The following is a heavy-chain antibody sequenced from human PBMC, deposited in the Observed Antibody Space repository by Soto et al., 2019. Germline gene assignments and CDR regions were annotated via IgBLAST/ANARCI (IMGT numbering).Heavy chain of an antibody. Sequence: PVASLRLACVTSGFTFSSSVLHWVRQAPGKGLEWVAVISYDGSNKYYADSVNGRFTISRDNSKNTLYLQMNSLRAEDTAVYYCAREDIAVAADYWGQGT. CDR2: ISYDGSNK. D-gene: IGHD6-19*01. CDR1: GFTFSSSV. V-gene: IGHV3-30-3*01. J-gene: IGHJ4*02. CDR3: AREDIAVAADY.